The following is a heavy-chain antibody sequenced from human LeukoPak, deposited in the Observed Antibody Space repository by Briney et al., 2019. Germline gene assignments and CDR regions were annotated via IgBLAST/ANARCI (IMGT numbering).Heavy chain of an antibody. J-gene: IGHJ4*02. D-gene: IGHD3-9*01. CDR2: IYYSGST. V-gene: IGHV4-39*07. Sequence: SETLSLTCTVSGGSISSSSYYWGWIRQPPGKGLEWIGSIYYSGSTYYNPSLKSRVTISVDTSKNQFSLKLSSVTAADTAVYYCATIHHYDILTGYPYWGQGTLVTVSS. CDR1: GGSISSSSYY. CDR3: ATIHHYDILTGYPY.